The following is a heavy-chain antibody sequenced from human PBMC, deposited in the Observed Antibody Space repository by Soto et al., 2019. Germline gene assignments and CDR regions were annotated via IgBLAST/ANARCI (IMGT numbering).Heavy chain of an antibody. CDR2: IKTDGSVT. CDR3: ARDGAAVGIHYDY. J-gene: IGHJ4*02. CDR1: GFTFNTYW. D-gene: IGHD6-13*01. V-gene: IGHV3-74*01. Sequence: EVQLVESGGGLVQPGGSLRLSCAASGFTFNTYWMHWVRQAPVKGLVWVSRIKTDGSVTAYADSVKGRFTISRDNAKNTLYRQMNSMTAEDTAVYCCARDGAAVGIHYDYWGQGTLVTVSS.